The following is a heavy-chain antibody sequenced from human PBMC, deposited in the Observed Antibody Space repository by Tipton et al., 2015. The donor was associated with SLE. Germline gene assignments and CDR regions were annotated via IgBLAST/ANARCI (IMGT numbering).Heavy chain of an antibody. CDR2: INTPNGNT. CDR3: ARGPDSGGNSAYFQH. J-gene: IGHJ1*01. D-gene: IGHD4-23*01. V-gene: IGHV1-18*01. Sequence: QSGAEVKKPGASVKVSCKASGYIFTTYGISWVRQAPGQGLEWMGWINTPNGNTNFAQKLQGRLTVTTDTSTSTVYMELRSLRSDDTAVYYCARGPDSGGNSAYFQHWGQGTLVTVSS. CDR1: GYIFTTYG.